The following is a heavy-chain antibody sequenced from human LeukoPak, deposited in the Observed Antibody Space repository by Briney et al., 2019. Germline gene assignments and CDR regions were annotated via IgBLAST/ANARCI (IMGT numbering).Heavy chain of an antibody. Sequence: GGSLRLSCAASGFTFSTYGMNWVRQAPGKGLEWVSYISTIGTTIYYADSVKGRFTVSRDNAENSLYLQMNSLRTEDTAVYYCATYVDGAFDIWGQGTMVTVSP. V-gene: IGHV3-48*01. CDR2: ISTIGTTI. CDR3: ATYVDGAFDI. J-gene: IGHJ3*02. D-gene: IGHD3-16*01. CDR1: GFTFSTYG.